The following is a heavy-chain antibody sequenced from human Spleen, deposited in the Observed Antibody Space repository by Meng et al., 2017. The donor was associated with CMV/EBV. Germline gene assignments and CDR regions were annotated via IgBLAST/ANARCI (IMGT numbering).Heavy chain of an antibody. CDR1: GGSISSSSYY. CDR3: ARDFPYCSGGSCYSDYFDY. V-gene: IGHV4-39*02. J-gene: IGHJ4*02. D-gene: IGHD2-15*01. CDR2: IYYSGST. Sequence: SETLSLTCTVSGGSISSSSYYWGWIRQPPGKGLEWIGSIYYSGSTYYNPSLKSRVTISVDTSKNQFSLKLSSVTAADTAVYYCARDFPYCSGGSCYSDYFDYWGQGTLVTVSS.